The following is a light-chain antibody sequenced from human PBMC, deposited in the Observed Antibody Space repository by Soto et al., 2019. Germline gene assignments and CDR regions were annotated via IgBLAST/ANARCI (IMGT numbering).Light chain of an antibody. CDR2: GAS. CDR3: QQYNSQPWT. V-gene: IGKV3-15*01. Sequence: ETVLTQSPATLSVSPGETATLSCTTSQGLNRNLAWYQQKLGQAPRVLIYGASTRAAGIPARFSGSGSGTEFTLTISRLQPDDFATYYCQQYNSQPWTFGQGTKVDIK. CDR1: QGLNRN. J-gene: IGKJ1*01.